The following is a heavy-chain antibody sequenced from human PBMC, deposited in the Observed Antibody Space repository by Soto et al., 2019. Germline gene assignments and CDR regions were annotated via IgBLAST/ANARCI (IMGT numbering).Heavy chain of an antibody. CDR1: GFSLSTSGVG. CDR3: AHTNHIHYGDYYFDY. V-gene: IGHV2-5*02. CDR2: IYWDDDK. Sequence: QITLKESGPTLVKPTQTLTLTCTFSGFSLSTSGVGVGWIRQPPGKALEWLALIYWDDDKRYSPSRKSRPTITKDTSKTQVVLTMTNMDPVDTATYYCAHTNHIHYGDYYFDYWGQGTLVTVSS. D-gene: IGHD4-17*01. J-gene: IGHJ4*02.